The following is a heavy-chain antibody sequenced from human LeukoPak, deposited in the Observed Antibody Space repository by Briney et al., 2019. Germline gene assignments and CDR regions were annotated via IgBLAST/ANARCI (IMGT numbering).Heavy chain of an antibody. J-gene: IGHJ4*02. CDR2: IYTSGST. CDR3: ARQFAPMALYHFDY. D-gene: IGHD3-10*01. CDR1: GGSISSYY. Sequence: MPSETLSLTCTVSGGSISSYYWSWIRQPAGKGLEWIGRIYTSGSTNYNPSLKSRVTMSVDTSKNQFSLKLNSVTAADTAMYYCARQFAPMALYHFDYWGRGSLVTVSS. V-gene: IGHV4-4*07.